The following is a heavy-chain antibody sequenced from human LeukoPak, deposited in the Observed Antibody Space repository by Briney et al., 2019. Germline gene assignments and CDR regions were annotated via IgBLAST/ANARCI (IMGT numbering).Heavy chain of an antibody. D-gene: IGHD4-17*01. CDR1: GYTFTSYG. CDR3: ARDWGYGDTLLYYYYYYGVDV. CDR2: ISAYNGNT. J-gene: IGHJ6*02. Sequence: ASVKVSCKASGYTFTSYGISWVRQAPGQGLEWMGWISAYNGNTNYAQKLQGRVTMTTDTSTSTAYMELRSLRSDDTAVYYCARDWGYGDTLLYYYYYYGVDVWGQGTTVTVSS. V-gene: IGHV1-18*01.